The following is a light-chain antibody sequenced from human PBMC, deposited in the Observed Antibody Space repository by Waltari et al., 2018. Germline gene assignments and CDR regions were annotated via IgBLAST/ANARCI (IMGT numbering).Light chain of an antibody. CDR3: QQFDNVPLT. V-gene: IGKV1-33*01. J-gene: IGKJ4*01. CDR2: ASS. CDR1: QDIDNN. Sequence: DIQMTQSPSSLSASVGDRVIITCRASQDIDNNLNWYQQKPGKSPKLLIYASSTLETGVPSRFSGSGSGRKFRFTISSLQPEDFATYYCQQFDNVPLTFGGGTKVDIK.